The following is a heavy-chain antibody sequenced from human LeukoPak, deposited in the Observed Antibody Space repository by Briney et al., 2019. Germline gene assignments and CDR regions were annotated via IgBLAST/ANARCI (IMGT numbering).Heavy chain of an antibody. Sequence: GGSLRLSCAASGFTLSSYWMHWVRQAPGKGLVWVSRINSDGSSTNYADSVKGRFTISRDNAKNTLYLQMNSLRAEDTAVYYCARVVVSSCWSVDYWGQGTLVTVSS. D-gene: IGHD6-13*01. J-gene: IGHJ4*02. CDR3: ARVVVSSCWSVDY. CDR2: INSDGSST. V-gene: IGHV3-74*01. CDR1: GFTLSSYW.